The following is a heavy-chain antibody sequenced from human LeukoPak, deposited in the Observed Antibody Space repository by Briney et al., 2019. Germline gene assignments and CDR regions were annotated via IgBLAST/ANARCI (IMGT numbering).Heavy chain of an antibody. D-gene: IGHD2-2*01. CDR3: ARGSCSSTSCFMDV. CDR1: EYTFSSYS. J-gene: IGHJ6*02. Sequence: GASVKVSCKASEYTFSSYSIHWVRQAPGQRLEWMGWINAGKGNTKYSQKLQGRVTITGDTSASTAYMELSSLRSEDTAVYYCARGSCSSTSCFMDVWGLGTTVTVSS. V-gene: IGHV1-3*01. CDR2: INAGKGNT.